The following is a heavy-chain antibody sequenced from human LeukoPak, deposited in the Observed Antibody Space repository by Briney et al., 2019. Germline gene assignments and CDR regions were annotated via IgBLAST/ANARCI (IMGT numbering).Heavy chain of an antibody. CDR3: ARGRVSSSEFDY. CDR1: GGSISSSSYY. D-gene: IGHD6-6*01. V-gene: IGHV4-39*07. CDR2: IYYSGST. Sequence: MPSETLSLTCTVSGGSISSSSYYWGWIRQPPGKGLEWIGSIYYSGSTYYNPSLKSRVTISVDTSKNQFSLKLSSVTAADTAVYYCARGRVSSSEFDYWGQGTLVTVSS. J-gene: IGHJ4*02.